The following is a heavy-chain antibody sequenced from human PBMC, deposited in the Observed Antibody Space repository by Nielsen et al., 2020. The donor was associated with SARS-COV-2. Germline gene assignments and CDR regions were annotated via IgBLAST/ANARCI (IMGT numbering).Heavy chain of an antibody. J-gene: IGHJ4*02. CDR1: GFTFSSYE. Sequence: GSLRLSCAASGFTFSSYEMNWVRQAPGKGLEWVSYISSSGSTIYYADSVKGRFTISRDNSKNTLYLQMNSLRAEDTAVYYCAKDLDSSGPHFDYWGQGTLVTVSS. CDR2: ISSSGSTI. V-gene: IGHV3-48*03. CDR3: AKDLDSSGPHFDY. D-gene: IGHD3-22*01.